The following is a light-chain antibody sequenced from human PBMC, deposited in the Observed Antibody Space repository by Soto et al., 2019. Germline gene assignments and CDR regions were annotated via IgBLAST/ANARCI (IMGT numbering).Light chain of an antibody. J-gene: IGKJ4*01. CDR3: QQLRSYPST. CDR1: QDISSY. V-gene: IGKV1-9*01. CDR2: AAS. Sequence: IQVTQSPSSLSASVGDRVTITCRASQDISSYLAWYQQKPGKAPTLLIYAASTLQSGVPSRFSGSEFGTDFTLTISSLQAEDFASYYCQQLRSYPSTFGGGTKVEIK.